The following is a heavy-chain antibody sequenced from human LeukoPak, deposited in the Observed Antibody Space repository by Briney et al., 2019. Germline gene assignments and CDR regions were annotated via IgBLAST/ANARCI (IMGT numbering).Heavy chain of an antibody. Sequence: ASVKVSCKASGYTFTSYDINWVRQAPGQGLEWMGWINPNSGGTNYAQKFQGRVTMTRDTSISTAYMELSRLRSDDTAVYYCARDLRYGSGSYGGYWGQGTLVTVSS. CDR3: ARDLRYGSGSYGGY. J-gene: IGHJ4*02. V-gene: IGHV1-2*02. D-gene: IGHD3-10*01. CDR2: INPNSGGT. CDR1: GYTFTSYD.